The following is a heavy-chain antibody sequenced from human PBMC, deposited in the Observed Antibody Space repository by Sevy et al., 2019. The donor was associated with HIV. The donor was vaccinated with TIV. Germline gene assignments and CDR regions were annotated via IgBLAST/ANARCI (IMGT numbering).Heavy chain of an antibody. Sequence: ASVKVSGKASGGTFTTSGISWVRQVPGQGLEWMGGIIPILGTTNYAQKYQNRVTITADKSTSTAYMELSSLRSEDTAVYYCARGGGNGWYYFDYWGQETLVTVSS. CDR1: GGTFTTSG. CDR2: IIPILGTT. CDR3: ARGGGNGWYYFDY. V-gene: IGHV1-69*06. J-gene: IGHJ4*02. D-gene: IGHD6-19*01.